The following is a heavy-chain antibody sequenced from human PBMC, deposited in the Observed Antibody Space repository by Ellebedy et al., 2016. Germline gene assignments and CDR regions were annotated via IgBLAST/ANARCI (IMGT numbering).Heavy chain of an antibody. Sequence: GGSLRLSCAASGFTFSNYAMSWVRQAPGKGLEWVSTISGTGGSTYYADSVNGRCTISRDNSKNTLYLQMNSLRAEDTAVYYCAKDKEWLVSALPTYYGMDVWGQGTTFTVSS. D-gene: IGHD6-19*01. CDR1: GFTFSNYA. V-gene: IGHV3-23*01. CDR2: ISGTGGST. J-gene: IGHJ6*02. CDR3: AKDKEWLVSALPTYYGMDV.